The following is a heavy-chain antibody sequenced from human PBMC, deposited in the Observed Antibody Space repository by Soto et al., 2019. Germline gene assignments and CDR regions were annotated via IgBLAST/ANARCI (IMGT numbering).Heavy chain of an antibody. CDR3: ARGRSLAPRKVDS. V-gene: IGHV5-51*01. Sequence: SGESLKISCNGSGYSFTSYWIGWARQMPGKGLEWMGIIYPGDSDTRYSPSFQGQVTISADKSISTAYLQWSSLKASDTAMYYCARGRSLAPRKVDSWGQGTLVTVYS. D-gene: IGHD6-6*01. CDR2: IYPGDSDT. J-gene: IGHJ4*02. CDR1: GYSFTSYW.